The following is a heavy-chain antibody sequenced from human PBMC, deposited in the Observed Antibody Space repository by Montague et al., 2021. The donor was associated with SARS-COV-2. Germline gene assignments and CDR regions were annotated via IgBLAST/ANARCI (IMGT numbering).Heavy chain of an antibody. Sequence: SLRLSCAASGFTFSSYSMNWVRQTPGKGLEWVSYISSSSSSTIYYADSVKGRFTISRDNAKNSLYLQMNSLRDEDTAVYYCARDQVLWFGEHVVWGQGTLVTVSS. V-gene: IGHV3-48*02. CDR2: ISSSSSSTI. CDR1: GFTFSSYS. CDR3: ARDQVLWFGEHVV. J-gene: IGHJ4*02. D-gene: IGHD3-10*01.